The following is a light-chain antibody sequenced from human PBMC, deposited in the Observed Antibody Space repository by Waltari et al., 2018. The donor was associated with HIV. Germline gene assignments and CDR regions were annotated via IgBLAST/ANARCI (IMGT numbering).Light chain of an antibody. Sequence: DIQLTQSPSPLSASVGDRVSITCRASQTFNTYLNWYQQIPGKAPKLLIYATSTLQSGVPLRFSGSGSGTDFTLTISSLQPEDFATYYCQQSHTNPRTFGRGTKVEVK. CDR2: ATS. CDR1: QTFNTY. V-gene: IGKV1-39*01. CDR3: QQSHTNPRT. J-gene: IGKJ4*02.